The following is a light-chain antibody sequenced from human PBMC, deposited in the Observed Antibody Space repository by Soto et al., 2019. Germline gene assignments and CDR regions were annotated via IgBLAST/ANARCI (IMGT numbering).Light chain of an antibody. CDR1: NIGSKT. V-gene: IGLV3-21*02. CDR2: DDR. Sequence: SYELTQPPSVSVAPGQTAMMTYGGNNIGSKTVHWYQQKPGQAPVLVVYDDRARPSGIPERFSGSNSGNTATLTISTVAVGDEADYYCQVWDSSSDHAEFGGGTKLTVL. J-gene: IGLJ2*01. CDR3: QVWDSSSDHAE.